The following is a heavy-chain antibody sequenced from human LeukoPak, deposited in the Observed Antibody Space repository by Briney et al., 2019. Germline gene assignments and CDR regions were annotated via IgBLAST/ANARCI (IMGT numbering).Heavy chain of an antibody. J-gene: IGHJ4*02. CDR1: GFTFSSYG. D-gene: IGHD1-26*01. CDR3: ANLGLDISGSYFSFRSPVDHPTPNNY. V-gene: IGHV3-30*02. CDR2: IRYDGSNK. Sequence: HPGGSLRLSCAASGFTFSSYGMHWVRQAPGKGLEWVAFIRYDGSNKCYADSVKGRFTISRDNSKNTLYLQMNSLRAEDTAVYYCANLGLDISGSYFSFRSPVDHPTPNNYWGQGTLVTVSS.